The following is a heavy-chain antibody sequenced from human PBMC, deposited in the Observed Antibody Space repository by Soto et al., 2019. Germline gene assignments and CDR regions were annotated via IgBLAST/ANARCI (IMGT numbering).Heavy chain of an antibody. CDR1: GFTFSGSA. Sequence: GGSLRLSCAASGFTFSGSAMHWVRQASGKGLEWVGRIRSKANSYATAYAASVKGRFTISKDDSKNTAYLQMNSLKTEDTAVYYCTTYPHGTYYDILTGYYMALNFDYWGQGTLVTVS. V-gene: IGHV3-73*01. D-gene: IGHD3-9*01. CDR3: TTYPHGTYYDILTGYYMALNFDY. J-gene: IGHJ4*02. CDR2: IRSKANSYAT.